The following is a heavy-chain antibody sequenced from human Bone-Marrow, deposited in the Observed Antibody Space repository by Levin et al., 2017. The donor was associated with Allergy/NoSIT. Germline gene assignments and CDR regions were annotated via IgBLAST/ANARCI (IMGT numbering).Heavy chain of an antibody. Sequence: SQTLSLTCAVYGGSFSGYYWSWIRQPPGKGLEWIGEINHSGSTNYNPSLKSRVTISVDTSKNQFSLKLSSVTAADTAVYYCARGLVVVPAAISWFDPWGQGTLVTVSS. D-gene: IGHD2-2*01. CDR1: GGSFSGYY. CDR3: ARGLVVVPAAISWFDP. J-gene: IGHJ5*02. CDR2: INHSGST. V-gene: IGHV4-34*01.